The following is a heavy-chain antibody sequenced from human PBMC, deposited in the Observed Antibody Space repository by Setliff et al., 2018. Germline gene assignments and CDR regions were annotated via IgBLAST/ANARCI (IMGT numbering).Heavy chain of an antibody. CDR2: INHSGST. D-gene: IGHD5-18*01. CDR3: ARDRTAYSYGLDV. CDR1: GGSLSNYY. Sequence: PSETLSLTCTVYGGSLSNYYWSWIRQPPGKGLEWIVEINHSGSTNYNPSLKSRVNMSIDTSKNQFALNLKSVTAADTAVYYCARDRTAYSYGLDVWGQGTTVTVSS. V-gene: IGHV4-34*01. J-gene: IGHJ6*02.